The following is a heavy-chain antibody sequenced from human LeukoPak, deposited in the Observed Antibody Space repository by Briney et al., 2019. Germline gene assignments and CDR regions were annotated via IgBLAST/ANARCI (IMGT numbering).Heavy chain of an antibody. CDR1: GGSISSGSYY. J-gene: IGHJ4*02. CDR3: ARAVRGASSFDY. CDR2: IYTSGST. V-gene: IGHV4-61*02. Sequence: PSETLSLTCTVSGGSISSGSYYWSWIRQPAGKGLEWIGRIYTSGSTNYNPSLKSRVTISVDTSKNQFSLKLSSVTAADTAVYYCARAVRGASSFDYWGQGTLVTVSS. D-gene: IGHD3-10*01.